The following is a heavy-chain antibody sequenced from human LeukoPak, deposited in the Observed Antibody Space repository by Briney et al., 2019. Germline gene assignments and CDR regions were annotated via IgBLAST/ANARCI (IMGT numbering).Heavy chain of an antibody. J-gene: IGHJ5*02. CDR2: ISWNSGSI. Sequence: PGRSLRLSCAASGFTFDDYAMHWVRQAPGKGLEWVSGISWNSGSIGYADSVKGRFTISRDNAKNSLCLQMNSLRAEDTALYYCAKGYMVRGVISGWFDPWGQGTLVTVSS. V-gene: IGHV3-9*01. CDR3: AKGYMVRGVISGWFDP. D-gene: IGHD3-10*01. CDR1: GFTFDDYA.